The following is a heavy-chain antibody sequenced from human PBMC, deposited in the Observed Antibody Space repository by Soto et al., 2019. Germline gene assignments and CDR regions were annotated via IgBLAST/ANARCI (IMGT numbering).Heavy chain of an antibody. V-gene: IGHV3-30*18. Sequence: PGGSLRLSCAASRFTFSDYGMHWVRQAPGKGLEWVAGISHGATRKSYSDSVKGRFIISRDNSKKMLYLQLNSLRREYTAVYYCAKDWVGGSNRYQLDYWGRGTLVTVSS. D-gene: IGHD4-4*01. CDR2: ISHGATRK. CDR3: AKDWVGGSNRYQLDY. J-gene: IGHJ4*02. CDR1: RFTFSDYG.